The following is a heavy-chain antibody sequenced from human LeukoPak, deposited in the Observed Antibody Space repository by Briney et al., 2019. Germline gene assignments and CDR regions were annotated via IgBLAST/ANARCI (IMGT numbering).Heavy chain of an antibody. J-gene: IGHJ6*03. CDR2: ISAYNGNT. Sequence: ASVKVSCKASGYTFTSYGISWVRQAPGQGLEWVGWISAYNGNTKYAQKVQGRVTMTTDTSTSTVYMELRSLRSDDTAVYYCARDGESRFYTYYYYMDVWGKGTTVTVSS. D-gene: IGHD2-2*02. V-gene: IGHV1-18*01. CDR3: ARDGESRFYTYYYYMDV. CDR1: GYTFTSYG.